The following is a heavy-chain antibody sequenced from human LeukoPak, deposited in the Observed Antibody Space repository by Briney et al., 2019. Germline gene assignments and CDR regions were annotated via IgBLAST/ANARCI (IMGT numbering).Heavy chain of an antibody. Sequence: GASVKVSCKASGYTFASYGISWVRQAPGQGLEWVGWISAYNGNTNYAQRLQGRVTMTTDTSTSTAYMELRSLRADDTAVYYCARNTYHYDSRGYFYFDYWGQGTLVTVSS. J-gene: IGHJ4*02. CDR1: GYTFASYG. V-gene: IGHV1-18*01. CDR3: ARNTYHYDSRGYFYFDY. D-gene: IGHD3-22*01. CDR2: ISAYNGNT.